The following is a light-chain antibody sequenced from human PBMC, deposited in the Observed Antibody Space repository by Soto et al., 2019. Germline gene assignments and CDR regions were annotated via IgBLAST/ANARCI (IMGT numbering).Light chain of an antibody. V-gene: IGLV2-14*01. CDR3: SSYTRSSSLV. CDR1: SSDVGGYNY. Sequence: QSALTQPASVSGSTGQSITISCTGTSSDVGGYNYVSWYQQHPGKAPKLMIYEVSNRPSGVSNRFSGSKSGNTASLTISGLQAEDEADYYCSSYTRSSSLVFGTGTKLTV. CDR2: EVS. J-gene: IGLJ1*01.